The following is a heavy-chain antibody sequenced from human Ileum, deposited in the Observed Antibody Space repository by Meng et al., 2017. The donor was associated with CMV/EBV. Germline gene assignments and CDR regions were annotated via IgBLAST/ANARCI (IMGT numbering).Heavy chain of an antibody. V-gene: IGHV3-15*01. CDR3: TTDFDYSGSGSYRF. CDR2: IKTKSDARTT. CDR1: GFTFSKTW. Sequence: GFTFSKTWMNCVRHAAGKGREWVGHIKTKSDARTTYYAAPVNGRFTIPRDDSKNTLFLQRNSLKPEDPAVYYCTTDFDYSGSGSYRFWGQGTLVTVSS. D-gene: IGHD3-10*01. J-gene: IGHJ4*02.